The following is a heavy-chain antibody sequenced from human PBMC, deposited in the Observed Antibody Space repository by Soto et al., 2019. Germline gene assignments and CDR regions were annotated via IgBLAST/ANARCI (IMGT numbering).Heavy chain of an antibody. CDR1: GFTVRSNY. V-gene: IGHV3-53*01. CDR2: IYCGGST. Sequence: LSLSCAASGFTVRSNYMCWVREAPGQGLEQVSVIYCGGSTYYADSVKRRLPISSDNSQNTLYLQMNSLSAEDTAEYYRAREQGVVTATTHYYDHWCRGTLVTVSS. CDR3: AREQGVVTATTHYYDH. D-gene: IGHD1-1*01. J-gene: IGHJ4*01.